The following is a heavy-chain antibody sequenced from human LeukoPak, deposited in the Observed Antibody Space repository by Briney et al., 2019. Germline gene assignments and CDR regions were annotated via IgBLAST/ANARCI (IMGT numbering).Heavy chain of an antibody. CDR3: ARLVGEQWLVRYYHYMDV. Sequence: SETLSLTCTVSGGSISSSSYYWGWIRQPPGKGLEWIGSIYYSGSTYYNPSLKSRVTISVDTSKNQFSLKLSSVTAADTAVYYCARLVGEQWLVRYYHYMDVWGKGTTVTVSS. CDR1: GGSISSSSYY. D-gene: IGHD6-19*01. CDR2: IYYSGST. V-gene: IGHV4-39*01. J-gene: IGHJ6*03.